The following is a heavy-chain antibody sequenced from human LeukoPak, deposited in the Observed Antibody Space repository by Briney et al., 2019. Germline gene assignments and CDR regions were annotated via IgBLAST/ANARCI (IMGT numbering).Heavy chain of an antibody. V-gene: IGHV1-46*01. Sequence: VASVKVSCKASGYTFTSYYMHWVRQAPGQGLEWMGIINPSGGSTSYAQKFQGRVTMTRDMSTSTVYMELSRLRSDDTAVYYCARTPKWLRNSGWFDPWGQGTLVTVSS. D-gene: IGHD5-12*01. CDR1: GYTFTSYY. CDR3: ARTPKWLRNSGWFDP. J-gene: IGHJ5*02. CDR2: INPSGGST.